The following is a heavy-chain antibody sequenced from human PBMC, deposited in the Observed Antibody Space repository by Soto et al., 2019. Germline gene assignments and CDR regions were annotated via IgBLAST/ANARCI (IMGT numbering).Heavy chain of an antibody. CDR1: GGSFSNYY. V-gene: IGHV4-59*01. Sequence: SETLSLTCTISGGSFSNYYWSWVRQSPGKGLEWIGYIYYAGSTHYNPSLKSRVTISVDTSKNQFSLKLSSVTAADTAVYYCARVWGGAFDLWGQGTMVT. CDR3: ARVWGGAFDL. CDR2: IYYAGST. J-gene: IGHJ3*01. D-gene: IGHD3-10*01.